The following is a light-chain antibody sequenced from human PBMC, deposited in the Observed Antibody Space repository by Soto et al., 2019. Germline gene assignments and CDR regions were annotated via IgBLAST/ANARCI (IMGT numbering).Light chain of an antibody. CDR1: HSDVGSYNL. V-gene: IGLV2-23*02. J-gene: IGLJ1*01. CDR2: EVS. Sequence: SVLTQPASVYWSPGQPLPLSCTGTHSDVGSYNLVSWYQQHPGKAPKVIIYEVSKRPSGVSDRFSGSKSGNTASLMISGLQAEDEADYFCCSYAGSTTQTYVFGSGTKVTVL. CDR3: CSYAGSTTQTYV.